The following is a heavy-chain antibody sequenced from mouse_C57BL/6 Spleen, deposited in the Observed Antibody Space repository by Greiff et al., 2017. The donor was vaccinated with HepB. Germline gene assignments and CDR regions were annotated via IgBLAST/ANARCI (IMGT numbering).Heavy chain of an antibody. CDR1: GYAFTNYL. J-gene: IGHJ4*01. Sequence: VQLQQSGAELVRPGTSVKVSCKASGYAFTNYLIEWVKQRPGQGLEWIGVINPGSGGTNYNEKFKGKATLTADKSSSTAYMQLSSLTSEDSAVYFCARFGGYAMDYWGQGTSVTVSS. CDR3: ARFGGYAMDY. CDR2: INPGSGGT. V-gene: IGHV1-54*01.